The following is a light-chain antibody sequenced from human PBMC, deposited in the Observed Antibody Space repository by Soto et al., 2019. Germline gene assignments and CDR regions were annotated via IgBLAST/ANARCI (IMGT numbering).Light chain of an antibody. Sequence: EIVLTQSPGTLSLSPGERATLSCRASQSVSSRYLAWYQQKAGQAPRLLIYGASSRATGIPDRFSGSGSGTDFTLIISRLEPEDFAVYYCQQYGTTPPLYTFGQGTKLEIK. J-gene: IGKJ2*01. CDR3: QQYGTTPPLYT. CDR1: QSVSSRY. CDR2: GAS. V-gene: IGKV3-20*01.